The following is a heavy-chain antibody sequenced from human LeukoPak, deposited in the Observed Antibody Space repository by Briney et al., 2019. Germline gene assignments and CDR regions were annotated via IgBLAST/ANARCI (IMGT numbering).Heavy chain of an antibody. D-gene: IGHD6-6*01. CDR1: GYTFTSYE. CDR2: MNPDSGNT. J-gene: IGHJ4*02. V-gene: IGHV1-8*01. CDR3: ARDSSSSALNY. Sequence: GASVKVSCKASGYTFTSYEINWVRQATGQGLEWMGWMNPDSGNTGYAQQFQGRVTMTRNTSISTAYMELSSLRSEDTAVYYCARDSSSSALNYWGQGTLVTVSS.